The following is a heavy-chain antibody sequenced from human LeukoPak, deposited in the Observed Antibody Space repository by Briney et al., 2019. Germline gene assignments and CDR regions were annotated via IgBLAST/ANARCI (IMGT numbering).Heavy chain of an antibody. CDR2: IRSKTNSYAT. Sequence: PGGSLKLSCAASGFNFTGSAMHWVRQAPGKGLEWLGRIRSKTNSYATAYASSVKGSFAISRDDSKNMAYLQMNSLKVEDTAVYFCTRPSVSSKPVGQEDYWGQGILVIVSS. V-gene: IGHV3-73*01. CDR3: TRPSVSSKPVGQEDY. CDR1: GFNFTGSA. J-gene: IGHJ4*02. D-gene: IGHD1-14*01.